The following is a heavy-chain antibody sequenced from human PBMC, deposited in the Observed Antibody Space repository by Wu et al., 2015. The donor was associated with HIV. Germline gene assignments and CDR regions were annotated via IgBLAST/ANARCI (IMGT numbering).Heavy chain of an antibody. CDR3: ARVIASSSSWPPPLGPT. D-gene: IGHD6-13*01. Sequence: QVQLVQSGAEVKKPGSSVKVSCKASGGTFRSYAISWVRQAPGQGLEWMGGIIPIFGTANYAQKFQGRVTITTDESTRTAYMELRSLRSDDTAVYYCARVIASSSSWPPPLGPTWGHGNPGPPSPQ. V-gene: IGHV1-69*05. CDR2: IIPIFGTA. CDR1: GGTFRSYA. J-gene: IGHJ4*02.